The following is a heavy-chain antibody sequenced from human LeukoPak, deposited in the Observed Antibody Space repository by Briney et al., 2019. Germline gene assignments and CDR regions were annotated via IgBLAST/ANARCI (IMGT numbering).Heavy chain of an antibody. CDR3: ARDSGEYCGGDCYSNEFDY. CDR2: IKQDGSEK. Sequence: PGGSLRLSCAAPGFTFSSYWMSWVRQAPGKGLEWVANIKQDGSEKYYVDSVKGRFTISRDNAKNSLYLQMNSLRAEDTAVYYCARDSGEYCGGDCYSNEFDYWGQGTLVTVSS. CDR1: GFTFSSYW. J-gene: IGHJ4*02. D-gene: IGHD2-21*01. V-gene: IGHV3-7*01.